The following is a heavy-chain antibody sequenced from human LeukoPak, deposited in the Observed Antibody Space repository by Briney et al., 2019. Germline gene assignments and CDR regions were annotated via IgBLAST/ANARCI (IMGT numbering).Heavy chain of an antibody. D-gene: IGHD6-13*01. CDR2: IYYSGST. Sequence: PSETLSLTCTVSGDSISSYYWSCIRQPPGKGLEGIGYIYYSGSTNYSPSLKSRVTISVHTSKNQLSLTLSSVTAADTAVYYCARRIASVATAGYWLDPWGQGTLVTVSS. V-gene: IGHV4-59*01. J-gene: IGHJ5*02. CDR1: GDSISSYY. CDR3: ARRIASVATAGYWLDP.